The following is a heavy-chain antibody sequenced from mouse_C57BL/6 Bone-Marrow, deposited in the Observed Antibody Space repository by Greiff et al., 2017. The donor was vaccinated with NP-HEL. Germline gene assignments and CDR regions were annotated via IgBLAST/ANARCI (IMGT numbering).Heavy chain of an antibody. Sequence: QDQLQQSGAELVRPGTSVKMSCKASGYTFTNYWIGWAKQRPGHGLEWIGDIYPGGGYTNYNEKFKGKATLTADKSSSTAYMQFSSLTSEDSAIYYCARDGGLRWYFDVWGTGTTVTVSS. CDR3: ARDGGLRWYFDV. D-gene: IGHD2-4*01. CDR1: GYTFTNYW. CDR2: IYPGGGYT. J-gene: IGHJ1*03. V-gene: IGHV1-63*01.